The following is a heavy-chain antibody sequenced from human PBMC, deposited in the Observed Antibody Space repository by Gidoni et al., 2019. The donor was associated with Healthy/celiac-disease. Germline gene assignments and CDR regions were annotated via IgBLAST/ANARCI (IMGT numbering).Heavy chain of an antibody. J-gene: IGHJ4*02. V-gene: IGHV3-23*01. D-gene: IGHD3-10*01. Sequence: EVQLLESGGGEVQPGGSMRLSCAASGFTFSREAMSWVRQAPGTGLGWVSALGCVGGSTYYAYSVKGLFTISRANSKNTLFLQMNSLRAGDTAVYYFAKDRAPLLLWFGELLWWGQGTLVTVSS. CDR2: LGCVGGST. CDR1: GFTFSREA. CDR3: AKDRAPLLLWFGELLW.